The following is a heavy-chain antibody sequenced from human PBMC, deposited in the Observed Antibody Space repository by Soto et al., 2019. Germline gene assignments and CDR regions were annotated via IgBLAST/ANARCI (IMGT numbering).Heavy chain of an antibody. CDR3: ARGFNPQFPWFDP. V-gene: IGHV3-11*01. CDR2: ISSSGSTI. D-gene: IGHD3-3*01. Sequence: GESLKISCAASGFTFSDYYMSWIRQAPGKGLEWVSYISSSGSTIYYADSVMGRFTISRDNAKNSLYLQMNSLRAEDTAVYYCARGFNPQFPWFDPWGQGTLVTVSS. CDR1: GFTFSDYY. J-gene: IGHJ5*02.